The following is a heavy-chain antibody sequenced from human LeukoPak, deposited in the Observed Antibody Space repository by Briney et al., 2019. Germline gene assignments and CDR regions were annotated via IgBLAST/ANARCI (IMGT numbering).Heavy chain of an antibody. D-gene: IGHD5-18*01. Sequence: GGSLRLSCAASGFTFSSYAMHWVRQAPGKGLEWVAVISYDGSNKYYADSVKGRFTISRDNSKNTLYPQMNSLRAEDTAVYYCARDRGTAMAYWGQGTLVTVSS. CDR1: GFTFSSYA. CDR3: ARDRGTAMAY. J-gene: IGHJ4*02. CDR2: ISYDGSNK. V-gene: IGHV3-30-3*01.